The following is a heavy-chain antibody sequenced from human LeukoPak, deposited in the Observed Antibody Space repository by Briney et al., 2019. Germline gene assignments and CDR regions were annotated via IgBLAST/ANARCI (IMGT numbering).Heavy chain of an antibody. V-gene: IGHV3-30-3*01. CDR3: AARWTPFDY. D-gene: IGHD1-1*01. Sequence: GGSLRLSCAASGFTFSSYAMHWVRQAPGKGLEWVAVISYDGSNKYYADSVKGRFTISRDNSKNTLYLQMNSLRAEDTAVYYCAARWTPFDYWGQGTLVSVSS. J-gene: IGHJ4*02. CDR1: GFTFSSYA. CDR2: ISYDGSNK.